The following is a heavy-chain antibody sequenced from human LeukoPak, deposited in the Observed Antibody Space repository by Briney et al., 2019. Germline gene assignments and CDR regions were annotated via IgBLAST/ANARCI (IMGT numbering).Heavy chain of an antibody. D-gene: IGHD6-13*01. V-gene: IGHV3-11*04. CDR1: GFTFSDYY. J-gene: IGHJ4*02. CDR3: AKERYSSSHTDVDY. Sequence: GGSLRLSCAASGFTFSDYYMSWIRQAPGKGLEWVSYISSSGSTIYYADSVKGRFTISRDNAKNSLYLQMNSLRAEDTAVYYCAKERYSSSHTDVDYWGQGTLVTVSS. CDR2: ISSSGSTI.